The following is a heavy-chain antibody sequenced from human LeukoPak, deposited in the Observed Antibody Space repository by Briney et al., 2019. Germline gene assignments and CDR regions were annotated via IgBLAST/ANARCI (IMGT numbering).Heavy chain of an antibody. D-gene: IGHD2-21*02. CDR1: GYSFTSYW. Sequence: GESLKISCKGSGYSFTSYWIGWVRQMPGKGLEWMGIIYPGDSDTRYSPSFQGQVTISADKSISTAYLQWSSLKASDTAMYYCARPPRPGDSYDEGIDYWGQGTLVTVSS. CDR2: IYPGDSDT. V-gene: IGHV5-51*01. J-gene: IGHJ4*02. CDR3: ARPPRPGDSYDEGIDY.